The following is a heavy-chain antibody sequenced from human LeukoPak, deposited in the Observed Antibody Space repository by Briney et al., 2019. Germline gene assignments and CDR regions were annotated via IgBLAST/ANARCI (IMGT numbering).Heavy chain of an antibody. V-gene: IGHV4-59*01. CDR2: IYYSGST. Sequence: PSETLSLTCAVYGGSFSGYYWSWIRQPPGKGLEWIGYIYYSGSTNYNPSLKSRVTISVDTSNNQFSLRLNSVTAADTAVYYCARDPFGSNAFDIWGQGTVVAVSS. CDR3: ARDPFGSNAFDI. CDR1: GGSFSGYY. J-gene: IGHJ3*02. D-gene: IGHD3-10*01.